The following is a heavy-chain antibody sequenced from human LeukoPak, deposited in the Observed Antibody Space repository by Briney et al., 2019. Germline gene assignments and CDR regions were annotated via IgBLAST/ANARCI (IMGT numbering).Heavy chain of an antibody. Sequence: PGGPLRLSCAASGFTFSAYSMNWVRQAPGKGLEWISYIGISSGNTKYADSVKGRFTISGDKAKNSLYLQMNSLRVEDTAVYYCARDYEYAFDNWGQGTLVTVSS. J-gene: IGHJ4*02. CDR2: IGISSGNT. V-gene: IGHV3-48*01. CDR1: GFTFSAYS. CDR3: ARDYEYAFDN. D-gene: IGHD5-12*01.